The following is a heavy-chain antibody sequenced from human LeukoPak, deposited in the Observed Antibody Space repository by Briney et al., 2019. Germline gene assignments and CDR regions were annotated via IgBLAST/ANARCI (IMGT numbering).Heavy chain of an antibody. D-gene: IGHD1-26*01. CDR1: RFAFSSYW. J-gene: IGHJ4*02. Sequence: GGSLGLSCAASRFAFSSYWMHWVRQAPGEGLVWVSRINSDGSSTSYADSVKGRFTISRDNAKNTLYLQMNSLRAEDTAVYYCVSVGATIYFDSWGQGTLATVSS. CDR3: VSVGATIYFDS. CDR2: INSDGSST. V-gene: IGHV3-74*01.